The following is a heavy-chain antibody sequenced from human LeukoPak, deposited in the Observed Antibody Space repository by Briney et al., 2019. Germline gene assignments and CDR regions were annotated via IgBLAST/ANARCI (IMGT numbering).Heavy chain of an antibody. CDR3: ARDSICTSTSCFNAFDI. D-gene: IGHD2-2*01. CDR2: ISSSGSTI. J-gene: IGHJ3*02. V-gene: IGHV3-11*04. CDR1: GFTFSDYY. Sequence: GGSLRLSCAASGFTFSDYYMSWIRQAPGKGPEWVSYISSSGSTIYYADSVKGRFTISRDNAKNSLYLQMNSLRAEDTAVYYCARDSICTSTSCFNAFDIWGQGTMVTVSS.